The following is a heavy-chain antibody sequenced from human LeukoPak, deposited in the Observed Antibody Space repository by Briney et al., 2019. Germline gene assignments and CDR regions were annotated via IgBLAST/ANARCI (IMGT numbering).Heavy chain of an antibody. V-gene: IGHV3-21*01. J-gene: IGHJ4*02. Sequence: PGGSLRLSCAASGFTFSSYAMSWVRQAPGKGLEWVSSIGSSNRNIYYADSVKGRSTISRDNAKNSLYLQMNSLRAEDTAVYYCARDRLVSSPLSTDYWGQGALVTVSS. D-gene: IGHD6-13*01. CDR2: IGSSNRNI. CDR3: ARDRLVSSPLSTDY. CDR1: GFTFSSYA.